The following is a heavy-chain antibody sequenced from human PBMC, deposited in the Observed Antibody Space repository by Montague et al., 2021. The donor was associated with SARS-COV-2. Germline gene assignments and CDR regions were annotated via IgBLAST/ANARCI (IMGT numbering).Heavy chain of an antibody. Sequence: SETLSLTCAVSGGSITSTNWWSWVRQPPGKGLEWIGEIHHSGSTXSSPSLKSRVTMSIDKSSNQFSLNLNSVTAADTAVYYCARGDYGDYRDAFDIWGQGTGVTGSS. CDR1: GGSITSTNW. CDR2: IHHSGST. V-gene: IGHV4-4*02. J-gene: IGHJ3*02. D-gene: IGHD4-17*01. CDR3: ARGDYGDYRDAFDI.